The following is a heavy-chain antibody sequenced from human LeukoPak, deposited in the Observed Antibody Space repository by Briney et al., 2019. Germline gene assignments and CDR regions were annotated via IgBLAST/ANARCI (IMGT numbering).Heavy chain of an antibody. CDR2: ISYDGSNK. D-gene: IGHD5-12*01. Sequence: GGSLRLSCAASGFTFSSYGMHWVRQAPGKGLEWVAVISYDGSNKYYADSVKGRFTISRDNSKNTLYLQMNSLRAEDTAVYYCAREPLRKVRSTIIYYYGMDVWGQGTTVTVSS. J-gene: IGHJ6*02. V-gene: IGHV3-30*03. CDR3: AREPLRKVRSTIIYYYGMDV. CDR1: GFTFSSYG.